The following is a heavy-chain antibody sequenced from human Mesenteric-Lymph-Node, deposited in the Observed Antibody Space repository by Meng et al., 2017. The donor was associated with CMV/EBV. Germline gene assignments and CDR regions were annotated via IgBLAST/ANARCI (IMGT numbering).Heavy chain of an antibody. V-gene: IGHV1-8*01. CDR1: GYTFTSYD. Sequence: ASVKVSCKASGYTFTSYDINWVRQATGQGLEWMGWMNPNSGNTGYAQKFQGRVTMTRDTSTSTVYMELRSLTSDDTAVYFCAREGIPNVFDIWGQGTMVTVSS. J-gene: IGHJ3*02. CDR2: MNPNSGNT. CDR3: AREGIPNVFDI. D-gene: IGHD2-21*01.